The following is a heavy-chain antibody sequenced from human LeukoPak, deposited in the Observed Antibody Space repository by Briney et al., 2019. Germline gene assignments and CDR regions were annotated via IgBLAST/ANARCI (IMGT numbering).Heavy chain of an antibody. CDR1: GFTVSSNY. D-gene: IGHD3-10*01. Sequence: GGSLRLSCAASGFTVSSNYMSWVRQAPGKGLEWVSVIYSGGSTYYADSVKGRFTISGDNSKNTLYLQMNSLRAEDTAVYYCARDYYYGSGSYDYWGQGTLVTVSS. J-gene: IGHJ4*02. CDR2: IYSGGST. V-gene: IGHV3-53*01. CDR3: ARDYYYGSGSYDY.